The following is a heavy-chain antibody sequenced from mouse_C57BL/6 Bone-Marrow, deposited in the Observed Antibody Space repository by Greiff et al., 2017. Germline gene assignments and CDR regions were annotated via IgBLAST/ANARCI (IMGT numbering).Heavy chain of an antibody. Sequence: EVQLVESGGDLVKPGGSLKLSCAASGFTFSSYGMSWVRQTPDKRLEWVATISSGGSYTYYPDSVKGRFTISRDNAKNTLYLQMSSLKSEDTAMYYSARRYYGNYVNWYFDVWGTGTTVTVSS. CDR2: ISSGGSYT. V-gene: IGHV5-6*01. D-gene: IGHD2-1*01. CDR1: GFTFSSYG. J-gene: IGHJ1*03. CDR3: ARRYYGNYVNWYFDV.